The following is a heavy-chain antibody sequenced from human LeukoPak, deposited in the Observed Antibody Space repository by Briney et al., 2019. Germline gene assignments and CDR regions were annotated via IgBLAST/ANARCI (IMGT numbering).Heavy chain of an antibody. Sequence: GESLEISCKGSGYPFATYWIGWVRQMPGKGVEWMGIFYPAYSLTTYSPSFQAQVTISAHKSIRTAYLQCNSLKASDTAIYYCVRHLSDITSCPNYWGPGTLITVAS. V-gene: IGHV5-51*01. D-gene: IGHD2-2*01. CDR3: VRHLSDITSCPNY. CDR2: FYPAYSLT. CDR1: GYPFATYW. J-gene: IGHJ4*02.